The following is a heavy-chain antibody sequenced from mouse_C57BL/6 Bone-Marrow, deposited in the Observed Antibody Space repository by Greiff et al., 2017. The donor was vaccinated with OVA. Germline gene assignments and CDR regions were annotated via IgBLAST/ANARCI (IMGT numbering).Heavy chain of an antibody. CDR3: ARRSQGDYYGSSSWFAY. J-gene: IGHJ3*01. Sequence: EVQLQQSGAELVRPGSSVKMSCKTSGYTFTSYGINWVKQRPGQGLEWIGYIYIGNGYTEYTEKFKGKATLTSDTSSSTAYMQLSSLTSEDSAIYFCARRSQGDYYGSSSWFAYWGQGTLVTVSA. D-gene: IGHD1-1*01. CDR2: IYIGNGYT. V-gene: IGHV1-58*01. CDR1: GYTFTSYG.